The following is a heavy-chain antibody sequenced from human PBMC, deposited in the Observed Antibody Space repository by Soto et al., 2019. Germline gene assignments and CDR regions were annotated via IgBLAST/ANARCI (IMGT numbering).Heavy chain of an antibody. V-gene: IGHV3-53*01. CDR1: GFTVSRSY. CDR3: ARVGRADSSGYSYYYHGMDV. CDR2: IYSGGST. J-gene: IGHJ6*02. Sequence: PGGSLRLSCAASGFTVSRSYMSWVRQAPGKGLEWVSVIYSGGSTNYADSVKGRFTISRDNSKNTLYLQMNSLRDEDTAVYYCARVGRADSSGYSYYYHGMDVWGQGTTVTVSS. D-gene: IGHD3-22*01.